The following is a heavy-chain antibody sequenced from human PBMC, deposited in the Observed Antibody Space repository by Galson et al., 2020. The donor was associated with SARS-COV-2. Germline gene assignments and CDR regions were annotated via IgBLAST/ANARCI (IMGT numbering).Heavy chain of an antibody. V-gene: IGHV3-33*01. CDR1: GFTFSSSG. Sequence: GGSLRLSCAASGFTFSSSGMHWVRQAPGKGLEWVAVIWYDGSNKYYADSVKGRFTISRDNSKNTLYLQMNSLRAEDTAVYYCARDGIVGATTGLDYWGQGTLVTVSS. J-gene: IGHJ4*02. D-gene: IGHD1-26*01. CDR3: ARDGIVGATTGLDY. CDR2: IWYDGSNK.